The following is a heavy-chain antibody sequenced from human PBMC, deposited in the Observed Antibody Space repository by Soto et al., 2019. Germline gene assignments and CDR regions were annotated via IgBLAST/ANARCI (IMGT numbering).Heavy chain of an antibody. CDR3: EREGNLYYYGSGSYAFDY. V-gene: IGHV3-21*01. D-gene: IGHD3-10*01. CDR2: ISSSSSYI. J-gene: IGHJ4*02. CDR1: GFTFSSYS. Sequence: EVQLGESGGGLVKPGGSLSLSCAASGFTFSSYSMNWVRQAPGKGLEWVSSISSSSSYIYYADSVKGRFTISRDNAKNSLYLQMNSLRAEDTAVYYCEREGNLYYYGSGSYAFDYWGQGTLVTVSS.